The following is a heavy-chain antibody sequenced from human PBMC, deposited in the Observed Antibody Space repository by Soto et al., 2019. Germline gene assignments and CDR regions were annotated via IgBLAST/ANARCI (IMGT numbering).Heavy chain of an antibody. V-gene: IGHV3-23*01. Sequence: GGSLRLSCAASGFTFDTYAMNWVRQAPGKGLEWVSAISGSGGSTYYADSVKGRFTISRDNAKNSLYLQMNSLRAEDTAVYYCARASRGIAARYYYMDVWGKGTTVTVSS. J-gene: IGHJ6*03. CDR3: ARASRGIAARYYYMDV. D-gene: IGHD6-6*01. CDR1: GFTFDTYA. CDR2: ISGSGGST.